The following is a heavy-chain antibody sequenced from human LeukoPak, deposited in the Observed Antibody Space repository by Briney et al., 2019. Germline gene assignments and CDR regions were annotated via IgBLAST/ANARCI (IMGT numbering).Heavy chain of an antibody. J-gene: IGHJ4*02. CDR1: GFTFSSYS. V-gene: IGHV3-7*01. D-gene: IGHD4-17*01. CDR2: IRQDGSQK. CDR3: ARGVDGDYASH. Sequence: GGSLRLSCAASGFTFSSYSMNWVRQAPGKGLEWVATIRQDGSQKYYVDSVKGRFTISRDNAKNSLYLQMNSLRAEDTAVYYCARGVDGDYASHWGQGTLVTVSS.